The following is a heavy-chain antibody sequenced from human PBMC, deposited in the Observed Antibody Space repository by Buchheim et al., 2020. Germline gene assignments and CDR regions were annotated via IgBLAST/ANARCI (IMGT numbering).Heavy chain of an antibody. V-gene: IGHV3-23*01. CDR3: AKGGGSGWYGG. CDR1: GFTFSSYA. CDR2: ISGSDYTT. Sequence: EVQLLESGGGLVQPGGSLRLSCAASGFTFSSYAMSWVRQAPGKGLEWVSSISGSDYTTYYGDSVKGRFTISRDNAKNKPYLQMNSLRAEDTAVYYCAKGGGSGWYGGWGQGTL. D-gene: IGHD6-19*01. J-gene: IGHJ4*02.